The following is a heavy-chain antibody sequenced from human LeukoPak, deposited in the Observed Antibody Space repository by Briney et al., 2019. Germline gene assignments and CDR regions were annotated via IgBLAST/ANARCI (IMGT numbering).Heavy chain of an antibody. V-gene: IGHV3-30-3*01. Sequence: PGGSLRLSCAASGFTFSSYTIHWIRQAPGKGLEWVAVISYDGDNIYYVDSVKGRFTISRDNSKNTLYLQMNSLRAEDTAVYYCASPAHNQDSPPFDYWGQGTLVTVSS. D-gene: IGHD2-15*01. CDR2: ISYDGDNI. CDR1: GFTFSSYT. J-gene: IGHJ4*02. CDR3: ASPAHNQDSPPFDY.